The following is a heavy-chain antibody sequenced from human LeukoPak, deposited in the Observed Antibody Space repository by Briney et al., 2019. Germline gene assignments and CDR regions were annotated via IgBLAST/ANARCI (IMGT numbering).Heavy chain of an antibody. CDR2: IYPGDSDT. V-gene: IGHV5-51*01. Sequence: GESLKISCKTPGYNFNAYWIGWVRQKPGKGLEWMGVIYPGDSDTKYSPSFQGQVTISADWSISTAYLQWSSLKASDTAMYYCARSSDYVFDSWGQGTLVTVSS. CDR3: ARSSDYVFDS. J-gene: IGHJ4*02. D-gene: IGHD4-17*01. CDR1: GYNFNAYW.